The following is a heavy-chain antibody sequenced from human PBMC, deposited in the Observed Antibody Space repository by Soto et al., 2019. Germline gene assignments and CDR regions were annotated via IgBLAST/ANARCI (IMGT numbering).Heavy chain of an antibody. CDR3: ASSRVYDSSGYLDAFDI. CDR2: ISAYNGNT. Sequence: GASVKVSCKASGYTFTSYGISWVRQAPGQGLEWMGWISAYNGNTNYAQKLQGRVTMTTDTSTSTAYMELRSLRSDDTAVYYCASSRVYDSSGYLDAFDIWGQGTMVTVSS. D-gene: IGHD3-22*01. CDR1: GYTFTSYG. V-gene: IGHV1-18*01. J-gene: IGHJ3*02.